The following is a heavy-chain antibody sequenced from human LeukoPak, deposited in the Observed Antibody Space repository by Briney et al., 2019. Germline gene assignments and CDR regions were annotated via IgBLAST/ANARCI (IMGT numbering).Heavy chain of an antibody. D-gene: IGHD3-16*01. CDR2: IYTTGKT. CDR3: ARHGYTASHYFLDY. Sequence: SETLSLTSTVSSGSMNSYYWGWVRQPAGRGLEWIGRIYTTGKTAYDPSLKSRLTMSVDTSKRQFSLNLRSVSVADTAIYYCARHGYTASHYFLDYWSQGTLVTVSS. V-gene: IGHV4-4*07. CDR1: SGSMNSYY. J-gene: IGHJ4*02.